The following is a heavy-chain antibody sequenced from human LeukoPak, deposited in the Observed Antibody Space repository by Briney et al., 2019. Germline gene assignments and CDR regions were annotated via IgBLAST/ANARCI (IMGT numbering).Heavy chain of an antibody. V-gene: IGHV1-69*13. Sequence: SVKVSCKASGGTFSSYAISWVRQAPGQGLEWMGGIIPIFGTANYAQKFQGRVTITADESTSTAYMELSSLRSEDTAVYYCARDLGGYCSSTSCPPDHYYYYYMDVWGKGTTVTVSS. D-gene: IGHD2-2*01. CDR3: ARDLGGYCSSTSCPPDHYYYYYMDV. CDR2: IIPIFGTA. J-gene: IGHJ6*03. CDR1: GGTFSSYA.